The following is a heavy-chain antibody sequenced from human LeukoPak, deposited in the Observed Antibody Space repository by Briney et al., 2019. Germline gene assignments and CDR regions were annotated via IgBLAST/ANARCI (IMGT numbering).Heavy chain of an antibody. CDR3: ARGAGYSGYDRAYGMDV. V-gene: IGHV1-46*01. CDR2: INPSGGST. CDR1: GYTFTSYY. J-gene: IGHJ6*02. Sequence: ASVKVSCKASGYTFTSYYMHWVRQAPGQGLEWMGIINPSGGSTSYAQKFQGRVTMTRDTSTSTVYMELSSLRSEDTAVYYCARGAGYSGYDRAYGMDVWGQGTTVTVSS. D-gene: IGHD5-12*01.